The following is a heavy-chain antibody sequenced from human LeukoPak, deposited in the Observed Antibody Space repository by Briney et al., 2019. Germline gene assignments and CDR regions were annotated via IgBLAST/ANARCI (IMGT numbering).Heavy chain of an antibody. J-gene: IGHJ5*02. CDR2: IWYDGSNK. V-gene: IGHV3-33*01. CDR3: AREYSSSWYLWFDP. Sequence: GGSLRLSCAASGFTFSSYGMHCVRQAPSKGREWVAVIWYDGSNKYYADSVKGRFTLSRDNSKNTLYLQMNSLRAEDTAVYYCAREYSSSWYLWFDPWGQGTLVTVSS. CDR1: GFTFSSYG. D-gene: IGHD6-13*01.